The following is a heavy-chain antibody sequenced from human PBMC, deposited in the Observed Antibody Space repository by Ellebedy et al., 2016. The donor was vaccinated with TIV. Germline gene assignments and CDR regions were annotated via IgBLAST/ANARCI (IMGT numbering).Heavy chain of an antibody. CDR2: ISGYNGNT. CDR1: GFTFRNYG. J-gene: IGHJ5*02. CDR3: ARDRIRGRLWFGEFSNWFDP. D-gene: IGHD3-10*01. V-gene: IGHV1-18*04. Sequence: ASVKVSXXASGFTFRNYGFSWVRQAPGQGLEWMGWISGYNGNTNYAQKLQGRVTMTTDTSTSTAYMELRSLRSDDTAVYYCARDRIRGRLWFGEFSNWFDPWGQGTLVTVSS.